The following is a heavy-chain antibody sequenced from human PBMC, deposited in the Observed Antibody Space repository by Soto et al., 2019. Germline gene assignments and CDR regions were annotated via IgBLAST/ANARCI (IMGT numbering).Heavy chain of an antibody. CDR3: ARHGIAAAGNNWFDP. J-gene: IGHJ5*02. Sequence: SETLSLTCTVSGGSISSSSYYWGWIRQPPGKGLEWIGSIYYSGSTYYNPSLKSRVTISVDTSKNQFSLKLSSVTAADTAVYYCARHGIAAAGNNWFDPWGQGALVTVSS. CDR2: IYYSGST. V-gene: IGHV4-39*01. CDR1: GGSISSSSYY. D-gene: IGHD6-13*01.